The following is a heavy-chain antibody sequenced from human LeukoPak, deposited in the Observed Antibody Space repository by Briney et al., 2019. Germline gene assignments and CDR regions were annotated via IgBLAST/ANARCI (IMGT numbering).Heavy chain of an antibody. CDR3: ARRGEYGSFDY. CDR1: GFTVSSNY. Sequence: PGRSLRLSCAASGFTVSSNYMSWVRQAPGKGLEWVSVFYSGGSTHYADSVKGRFTISRDNSKNTLYLQMNSLRGEDTAVYYCARRGEYGSFDYWGQGTLVTVSS. J-gene: IGHJ4*02. V-gene: IGHV3-66*01. D-gene: IGHD4-17*01. CDR2: FYSGGST.